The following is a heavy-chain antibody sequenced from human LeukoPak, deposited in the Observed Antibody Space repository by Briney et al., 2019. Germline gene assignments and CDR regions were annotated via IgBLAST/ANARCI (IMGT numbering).Heavy chain of an antibody. CDR2: INHSGST. Sequence: SETLSLTCAVYGESFSGYYWSWIRQPPGKGLEWIGEINHSGSTNYNPSLKSRVTISVDTSKNQFSLKLSSVTAADTAVYYCARGAYDFWSGYSSWWFDPWGQGTLVTVSS. V-gene: IGHV4-34*01. J-gene: IGHJ5*02. CDR1: GESFSGYY. CDR3: ARGAYDFWSGYSSWWFDP. D-gene: IGHD3-3*01.